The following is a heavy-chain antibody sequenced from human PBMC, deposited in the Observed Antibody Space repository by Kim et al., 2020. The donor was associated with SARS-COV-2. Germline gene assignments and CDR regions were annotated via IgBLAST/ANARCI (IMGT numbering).Heavy chain of an antibody. V-gene: IGHV5-10-1*01. J-gene: IGHJ5*02. D-gene: IGHD3-3*01. Sequence: SFQGHVTISADKSISTAYLQWSSLKASDTAMYYCARRITIFGVVRGPFDPWGQGTLVTVSS. CDR3: ARRITIFGVVRGPFDP.